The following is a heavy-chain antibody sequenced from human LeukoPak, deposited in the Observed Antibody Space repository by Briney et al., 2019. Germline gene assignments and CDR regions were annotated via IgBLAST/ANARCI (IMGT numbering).Heavy chain of an antibody. CDR3: AKDRSYITVAGTCDY. J-gene: IGHJ4*02. Sequence: GGSLRLSCAASGFTFSSYSMNWVRQAPGKGLEWVSSISSSSSYIYYADSVKGRFTISRDNAKNSLYLQMNSLRAEDTAVYYCAKDRSYITVAGTCDYWGQGTLVTVSS. V-gene: IGHV3-21*04. CDR2: ISSSSSYI. D-gene: IGHD6-19*01. CDR1: GFTFSSYS.